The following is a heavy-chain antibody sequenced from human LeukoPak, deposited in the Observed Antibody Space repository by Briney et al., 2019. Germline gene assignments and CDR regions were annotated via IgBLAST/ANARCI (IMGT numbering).Heavy chain of an antibody. J-gene: IGHJ5*02. CDR1: GYSISSGYY. V-gene: IGHV4-38-2*02. D-gene: IGHD3-3*01. CDR2: IYHSGST. CDR3: ARENARITIFGVVGDWFDP. Sequence: SETLSLTCTVSGYSISSGYYWGWIRQPPGKGLEWIGSIYHSGSTYYNPSLKSRVTISVDTSKNQFSLKLSSVTAADTAVYYCARENARITIFGVVGDWFDPWGQGTLVTVSS.